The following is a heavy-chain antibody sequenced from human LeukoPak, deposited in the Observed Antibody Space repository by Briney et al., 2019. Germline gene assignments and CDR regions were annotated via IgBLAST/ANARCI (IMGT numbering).Heavy chain of an antibody. CDR3: ARDVLRYFDWSPLGHAFDI. CDR2: INHSGST. CDR1: GGSFSGYY. V-gene: IGHV4-34*01. Sequence: PSETLSLTCAVYGGSFSGYYWSWIRQPPGKGLEWIGEINHSGSTNYNPSLKSRVTISVDTSKNQFSLKLSSVTAADTAVYYCARDVLRYFDWSPLGHAFDIWGQGTMVTVSS. D-gene: IGHD3-9*01. J-gene: IGHJ3*02.